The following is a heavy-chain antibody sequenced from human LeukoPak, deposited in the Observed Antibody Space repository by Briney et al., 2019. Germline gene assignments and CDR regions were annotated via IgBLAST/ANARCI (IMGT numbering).Heavy chain of an antibody. CDR2: ISAYNGNT. D-gene: IGHD6-13*01. J-gene: IGHJ6*03. V-gene: IGHV1-18*01. CDR1: GYTFTSYG. CDR3: ARDGYSSSWYSGFHYYYMDV. Sequence: ASVKVSCKASGYTFTSYGISWVRQAPGQGLEWMGWISAYNGNTNYAQKLQGRVTMTTDTSTSTAYMELSSLRSEDTAVYYCARDGYSSSWYSGFHYYYMDVWGKGTTVTVSS.